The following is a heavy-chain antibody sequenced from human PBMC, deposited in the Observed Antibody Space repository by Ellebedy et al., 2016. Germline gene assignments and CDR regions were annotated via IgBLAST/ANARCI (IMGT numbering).Heavy chain of an antibody. CDR1: GGSISSSSYY. V-gene: IGHV4-39*07. J-gene: IGHJ4*02. D-gene: IGHD4-11*01. CDR3: AGSTVNHKYYFDY. Sequence: SETLSLTCTVSGGSISSSSYYWGWIRQPPGKGLEWIGSIYYSGSTNYNPSLKSRVTISVDTSKNQFSLKLSSVTAADTAVYYCAGSTVNHKYYFDYWGQGTLVTVSS. CDR2: IYYSGST.